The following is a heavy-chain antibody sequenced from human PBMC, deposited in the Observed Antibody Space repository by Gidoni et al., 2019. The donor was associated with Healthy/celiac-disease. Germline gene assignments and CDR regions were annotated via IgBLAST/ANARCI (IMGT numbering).Heavy chain of an antibody. J-gene: IGHJ6*02. CDR2: INPNSGGT. Sequence: QVQLEQSGAEVNKPGASVKVSCQASGYTFTGYYMHWVRQAPGPGLEWKGWINPNSGGTNNAQKFQGWVTMTRDTSSSTAYMELSRLRADDTAGYYCARDRDGMDVWGQGTTVTVSS. V-gene: IGHV1-2*04. CDR3: ARDRDGMDV. CDR1: GYTFTGYY.